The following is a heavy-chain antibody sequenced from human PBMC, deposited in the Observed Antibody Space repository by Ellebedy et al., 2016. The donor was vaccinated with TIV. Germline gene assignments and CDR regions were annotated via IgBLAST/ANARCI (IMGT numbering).Heavy chain of an antibody. CDR2: ISWNSGSI. Sequence: SLKISXAASGFTFDDYAMHWVRQVPGKGLEWVSGISWNSGSIGYADSVKGRFTISRDNAKNSLYLQMNSLRDEDTAVYYCASSGWGKSYYGMDVWGQGTTVTVSS. CDR3: ASSGWGKSYYGMDV. CDR1: GFTFDDYA. D-gene: IGHD6-19*01. V-gene: IGHV3-9*01. J-gene: IGHJ6*02.